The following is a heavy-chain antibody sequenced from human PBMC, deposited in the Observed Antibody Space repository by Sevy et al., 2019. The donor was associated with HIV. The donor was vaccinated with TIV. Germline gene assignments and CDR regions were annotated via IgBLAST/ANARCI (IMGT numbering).Heavy chain of an antibody. Sequence: GMSLRLSCAASGFTFSSYVMHWVRQAPGKGLEWVELIWYDGTIKYYADSVKGRFTISRDNSKDTLFLQMNSLTPEDTAVYYCARGGGYCGGDCYSIDYWGQGALVTVSS. CDR2: IWYDGTIK. CDR1: GFTFSSYV. CDR3: ARGGGYCGGDCYSIDY. J-gene: IGHJ4*02. V-gene: IGHV3-33*08. D-gene: IGHD2-21*02.